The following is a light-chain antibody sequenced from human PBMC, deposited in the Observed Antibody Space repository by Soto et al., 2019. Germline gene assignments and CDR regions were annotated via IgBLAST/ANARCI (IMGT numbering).Light chain of an antibody. J-gene: IGKJ3*01. CDR3: QQYGRSPFT. V-gene: IGKV3-20*01. CDR1: QSVSSN. Sequence: EIVMTQSPGTLSVSPGERVAFSCRASQSVSSNLAWYQQKPGQTPRLLIYGASTRATGIPDRFSGSGSGTEFTLTISRLEPEDFAVYYCQQYGRSPFTFGPGTKVDI. CDR2: GAS.